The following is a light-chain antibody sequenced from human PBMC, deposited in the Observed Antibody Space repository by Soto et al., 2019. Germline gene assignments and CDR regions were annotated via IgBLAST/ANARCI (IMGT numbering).Light chain of an antibody. CDR1: NIGSKN. Sequence: SYELTQPLSVSVALGQTARITCGGNNIGSKNLHWYQQKPGQAPVLVIYRDSNRPSGIPERFSGSNSGSTATLTISRAQAGDEADYYCQVWDSNTVVFGGGTKLTVL. V-gene: IGLV3-9*01. CDR3: QVWDSNTVV. J-gene: IGLJ2*01. CDR2: RDS.